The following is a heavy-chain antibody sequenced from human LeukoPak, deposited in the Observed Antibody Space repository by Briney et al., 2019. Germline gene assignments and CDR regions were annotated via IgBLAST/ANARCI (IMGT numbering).Heavy chain of an antibody. CDR1: GGSILSTNW. D-gene: IGHD1-26*01. V-gene: IGHV4-4*02. CDR2: VHLSGAS. Sequence: SETLSLTCAVSGGSILSTNWWSWVRQPPGRGLEWIGEVHLSGASNYNPSLKSRVNMSVDKSRNQLSLELTSVTAADTAIYYCARESGAFSPFGFWGQGTLVTVSP. CDR3: ARESGAFSPFGF. J-gene: IGHJ4*02.